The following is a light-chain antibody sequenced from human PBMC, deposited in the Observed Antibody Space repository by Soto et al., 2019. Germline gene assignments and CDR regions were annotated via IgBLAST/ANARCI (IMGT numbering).Light chain of an antibody. CDR1: SSNIGAGYA. V-gene: IGLV1-40*01. CDR3: QSYDSSLSAFYV. J-gene: IGLJ1*01. Sequence: QSVLTKPPAVSGAPGQRVTISCTGSSSNIGAGYAVHWYQQLPGTAPKLLIYENTNRPSGVPDRFSGSKSGTSASLAITGLQAEDEADYYCQSYDSSLSAFYVFGPGTKVTVL. CDR2: ENT.